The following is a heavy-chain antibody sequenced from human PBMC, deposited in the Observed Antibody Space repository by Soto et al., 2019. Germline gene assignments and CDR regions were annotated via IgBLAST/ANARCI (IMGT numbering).Heavy chain of an antibody. CDR1: GYTFTSYG. D-gene: IGHD6-13*01. Sequence: QVQLVQSGAEVKKPGASVKVSCKASGYTFTSYGISWVRQAPGQGLEWMGWVSAYNGNTNYAQKLRGKVTMTTDTSTSRADMELRSLGSDDTAVYYCASDWAAAGPFDYWGQGTLVTDAS. J-gene: IGHJ4*02. CDR3: ASDWAAAGPFDY. V-gene: IGHV1-18*01. CDR2: VSAYNGNT.